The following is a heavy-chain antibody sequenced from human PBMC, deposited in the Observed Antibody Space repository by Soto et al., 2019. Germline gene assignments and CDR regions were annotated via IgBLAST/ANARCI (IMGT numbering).Heavy chain of an antibody. D-gene: IGHD3-22*01. J-gene: IGHJ4*02. Sequence: PGGSLRLSCAASGFTFSSYAMSWVRQAPGKGLEWVSTISNDGSSTYYADSVKGRFTISRDNSKNTLYLQMSSLRAEDTAIYYCALDTSGYDRFDYWGQGTLVTVSS. CDR2: ISNDGSST. CDR1: GFTFSSYA. V-gene: IGHV3-23*01. CDR3: ALDTSGYDRFDY.